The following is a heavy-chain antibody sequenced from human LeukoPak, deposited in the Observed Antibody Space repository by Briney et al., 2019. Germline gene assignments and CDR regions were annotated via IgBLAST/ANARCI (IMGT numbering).Heavy chain of an antibody. Sequence: GESLKITCKGSGYSFTSYWIGWVRQMPGKGLEWMGIIYPGDSDTRYSPSFQGQVTISADKSISTAYLQWSSLKASDTAMYYCARPIYCRGGSCPLDYWGQGTLVTVSS. V-gene: IGHV5-51*01. D-gene: IGHD2-15*01. J-gene: IGHJ4*02. CDR3: ARPIYCRGGSCPLDY. CDR2: IYPGDSDT. CDR1: GYSFTSYW.